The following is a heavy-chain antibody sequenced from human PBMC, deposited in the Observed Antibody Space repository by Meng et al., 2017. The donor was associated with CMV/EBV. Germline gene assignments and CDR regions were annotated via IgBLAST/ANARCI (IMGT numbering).Heavy chain of an antibody. CDR2: INPNSGGT. V-gene: IGHV1-2*02. J-gene: IGHJ6*02. CDR3: ARGGYCSSTSCSDYYYYYGMDV. D-gene: IGHD2-2*01. Sequence: ASVKVSCTASGYTFTGYYMHWVRQAPGQGLEWLGWINPNSGGTNYAQKFQGRVTMTRDTSISTAYMELGRLRSDDTAVYYCARGGYCSSTSCSDYYYYYGMDVWGQGTTVTVSS. CDR1: GYTFTGYY.